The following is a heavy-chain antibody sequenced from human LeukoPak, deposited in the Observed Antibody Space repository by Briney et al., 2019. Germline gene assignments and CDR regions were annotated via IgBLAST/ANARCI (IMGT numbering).Heavy chain of an antibody. CDR3: ARDSADYGGNGLDY. V-gene: IGHV3-30*04. D-gene: IGHD4-23*01. J-gene: IGHJ4*02. CDR1: GFTFSSYA. CDR2: ISYDGSNK. Sequence: GGSLRLSCAASGFTFSSYAMHWVRQAPGKGLEWVAVISYDGSNKYYADSVKGRFTISRDNSKNTLYLQMNSLRAEDTAVYYCARDSADYGGNGLDYWGQGTLVTVSS.